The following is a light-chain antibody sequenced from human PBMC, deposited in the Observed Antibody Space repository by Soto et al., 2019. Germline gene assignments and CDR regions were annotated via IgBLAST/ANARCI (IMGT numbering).Light chain of an antibody. CDR3: QQYSSWVT. J-gene: IGKJ4*01. CDR2: GAS. Sequence: EIVMTQSPVTLSLSPGDTATLSCRASQTITSNLAWYQQKPGQPPRLLIYGASTRATGIPARFSGSGSGTEFTLTITKLQSEDFAVYYCQQYSSWVTFGGGTQVEI. V-gene: IGKV3-15*01. CDR1: QTITSN.